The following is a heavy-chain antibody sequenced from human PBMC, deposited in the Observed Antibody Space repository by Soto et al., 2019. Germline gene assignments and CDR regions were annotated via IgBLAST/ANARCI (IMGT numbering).Heavy chain of an antibody. V-gene: IGHV3-43D*03. CDR2: ISWDGGST. D-gene: IGHD6-19*01. CDR3: AKGQAVAGTSGYYYYGMDV. Sequence: GGSLRLSCAASGFTFDDYAMHWVRQAPGKGLEWVSLISWDGGSTYYADSVKGRFTISRDNSKNSLYLQMNSLRAEDTALYYCAKGQAVAGTSGYYYYGMDVWGQGTTVTVSS. CDR1: GFTFDDYA. J-gene: IGHJ6*02.